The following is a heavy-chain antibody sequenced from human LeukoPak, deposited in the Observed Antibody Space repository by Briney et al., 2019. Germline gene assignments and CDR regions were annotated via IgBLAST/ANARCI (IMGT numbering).Heavy chain of an antibody. J-gene: IGHJ3*02. D-gene: IGHD4-17*01. CDR1: GYTFTGYY. V-gene: IGHV1-2*02. CDR2: INPNSGGT. CDR3: ARARGDDYGDYVGAFDI. Sequence: ASVKVSCKASGYTFTGYYMHWVGQAPGQGLEWMGWINPNSGGTNYAQKFQGRVTMTRDTSISTAYMELRSLRSDDTAVYYCARARGDDYGDYVGAFDIWGQGTMVTVSS.